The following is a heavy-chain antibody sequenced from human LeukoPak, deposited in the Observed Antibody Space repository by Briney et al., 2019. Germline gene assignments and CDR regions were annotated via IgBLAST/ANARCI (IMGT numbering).Heavy chain of an antibody. CDR3: ATSCSGGSCYSFGY. Sequence: ASVKASCKVSGYTLTELSMHWVRQAPGKGLEWMGGFDPEDGGTIYAQKFQGRVTMTEDTSTDTAYMELSSLRSEDTAVYYCATSCSGGSCYSFGYWGQGTLVTVSS. V-gene: IGHV1-24*01. CDR1: GYTLTELS. J-gene: IGHJ4*02. CDR2: FDPEDGGT. D-gene: IGHD2-15*01.